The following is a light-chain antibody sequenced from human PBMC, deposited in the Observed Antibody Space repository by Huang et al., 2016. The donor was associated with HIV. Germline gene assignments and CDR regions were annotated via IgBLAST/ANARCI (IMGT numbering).Light chain of an antibody. CDR2: ATS. Sequence: IQLTQFPSSLSASVGDRVSITCRASQDINNNLAWYQQKPGKAPKLLIYATSTLQNGVPSRFSGRGSGTVFILTINNLQPEDFATYYCRQFSDFFFGPGTRVDVK. J-gene: IGKJ3*01. CDR3: RQFSDFF. V-gene: IGKV1-9*01. CDR1: QDINNN.